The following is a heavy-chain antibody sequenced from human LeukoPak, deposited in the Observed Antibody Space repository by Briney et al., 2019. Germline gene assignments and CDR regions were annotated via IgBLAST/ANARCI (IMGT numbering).Heavy chain of an antibody. D-gene: IGHD1-20*01. CDR1: GGSIRSSSYY. V-gene: IGHV4-39*01. CDR3: ARRPYNWNPREDLDY. J-gene: IGHJ4*02. CDR2: IYYSGNT. Sequence: PSETLSLTCTVSGGSIRSSSYYWGWIRQPPGKGLEWIGSIYYSGNTNYNPSLKSRVTISVDTSKNQFSLELSSVTAADTAVYYCARRPYNWNPREDLDYWGQGTLVTVSS.